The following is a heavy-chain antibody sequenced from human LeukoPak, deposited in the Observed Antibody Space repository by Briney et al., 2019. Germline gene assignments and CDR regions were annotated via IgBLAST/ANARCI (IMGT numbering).Heavy chain of an antibody. CDR2: IRSDGVDV. Sequence: GGSLRLSCAASGFTFNSYGMSWVRQAPGKGLEYVSVIRSDGVDVYYTDSVKGRFTISRDNSKNTLYLQMSSLRPEDTAVYYCVKDLLQVTMKKLDHWGQGTLVTVSS. CDR1: GFTFNSYG. J-gene: IGHJ4*02. V-gene: IGHV3-64D*06. CDR3: VKDLLQVTMKKLDH. D-gene: IGHD4-11*01.